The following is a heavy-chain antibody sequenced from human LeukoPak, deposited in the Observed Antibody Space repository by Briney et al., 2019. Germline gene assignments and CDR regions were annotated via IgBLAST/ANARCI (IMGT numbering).Heavy chain of an antibody. D-gene: IGHD2-15*01. V-gene: IGHV4-61*02. CDR2: IYTSAST. CDR3: ARAQGGRALENYCSGSICSNLYYSYYYMDV. Sequence: PSETLSLTCTVSGGSISSSSYYWGWIRQPPGKGLEWIGRIYTSASTNYNPSLKSRVTISVDTSKNQFSLKLSSVTAADTAVYYCARAQGGRALENYCSGSICSNLYYSYYYMDVWGKGTTVTISS. CDR1: GGSISSSSYY. J-gene: IGHJ6*03.